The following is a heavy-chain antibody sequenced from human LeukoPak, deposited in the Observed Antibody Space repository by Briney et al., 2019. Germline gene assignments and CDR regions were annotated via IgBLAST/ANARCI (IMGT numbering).Heavy chain of an antibody. V-gene: IGHV3-23*01. CDR1: GFTFSSYA. CDR2: ISGSGGST. J-gene: IGHJ3*02. CDR3: ARRGLYYYDSSGYYHSPI. Sequence: GGSLRLSCAASGFTFSSYAMSWVRQAPGKGLEWVSAISGSGGSTYYADSVKGRFTISRDNAKNSLYLQMNSLRAEDTAVYYCARRGLYYYDSSGYYHSPIWGQGTMVTVSS. D-gene: IGHD3-22*01.